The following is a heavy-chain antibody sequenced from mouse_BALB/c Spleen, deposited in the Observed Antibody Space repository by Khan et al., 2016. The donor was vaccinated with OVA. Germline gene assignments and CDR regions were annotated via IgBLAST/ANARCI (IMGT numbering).Heavy chain of an antibody. D-gene: IGHD2-14*01. CDR1: GYAFTSYS. Sequence: VQLQQSGPELVKPGASVKVSCKASGYAFTSYSLYWVKQSHGKSLEWIGYIDPYHGGTSYNQKFKGKATLTVDKSYTSAYMLLNSLTSEDSAVXSCAREGYRVFAYWVQGTLVTVSA. CDR3: AREGYRVFAY. V-gene: IGHV1S135*01. J-gene: IGHJ3*01. CDR2: IDPYHGGT.